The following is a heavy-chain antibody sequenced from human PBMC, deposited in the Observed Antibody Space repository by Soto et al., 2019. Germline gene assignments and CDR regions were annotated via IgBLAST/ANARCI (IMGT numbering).Heavy chain of an antibody. Sequence: QVQLVQPGAEMKKPGASVKFSCKASGYIFTNFYVHWVRQAPGQGIEWIGIINPNGGSTNYAQNFQGRVTMTRDTYTSTVYMDLSSLRSEDTAVYYCTRALASGDYWGQGTLITVSS. D-gene: IGHD6-6*01. CDR3: TRALASGDY. J-gene: IGHJ4*02. CDR1: GYIFTNFY. V-gene: IGHV1-46*03. CDR2: INPNGGST.